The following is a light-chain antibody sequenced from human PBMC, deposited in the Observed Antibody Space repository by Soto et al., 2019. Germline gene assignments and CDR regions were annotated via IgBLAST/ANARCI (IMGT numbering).Light chain of an antibody. J-gene: IGKJ1*01. CDR1: QSVSSSY. Sequence: EIVLTQSPATLSWSPGERATLSCAASQSVSSSYLAWYQQKPGLAPRLLIYDASSRATGIPDRFSGSGSGTDFTLTISRLEPEDFAVYYRQQYGSSPRTFGQGTKVDIK. CDR3: QQYGSSPRT. CDR2: DAS. V-gene: IGKV3D-20*01.